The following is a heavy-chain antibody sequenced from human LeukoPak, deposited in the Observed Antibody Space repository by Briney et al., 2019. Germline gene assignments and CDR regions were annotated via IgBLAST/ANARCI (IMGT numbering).Heavy chain of an antibody. Sequence: PGGSLRLSCAASGFTFSSYSMNWVRQAPGKGLEWVSYISSSSSTIYYADSVKGRFTISRDNAKNSLYLQMNSLRDEDTAVYYCARDQSAGAQNWFDPWGQGTLVTVSS. V-gene: IGHV3-48*02. CDR2: ISSSSSTI. CDR3: ARDQSAGAQNWFDP. D-gene: IGHD1-26*01. J-gene: IGHJ5*02. CDR1: GFTFSSYS.